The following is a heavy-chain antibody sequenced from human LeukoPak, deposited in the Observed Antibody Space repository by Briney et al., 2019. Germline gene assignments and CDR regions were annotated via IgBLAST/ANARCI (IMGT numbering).Heavy chain of an antibody. CDR2: INPNSGGT. J-gene: IGHJ4*02. CDR3: AVLMITFGGVIAQTLTLDY. CDR1: GYTSTGYY. Sequence: ASVKVSCKASGYTSTGYYMHWVRQAPGQGLEWMGRINPNSGGTNYAQKSQGRVTMTRDTSISTAYMELSRLRSDDTAVYYCAVLMITFGGVIAQTLTLDYWGQGTLVTVSS. V-gene: IGHV1-2*06. D-gene: IGHD3-16*02.